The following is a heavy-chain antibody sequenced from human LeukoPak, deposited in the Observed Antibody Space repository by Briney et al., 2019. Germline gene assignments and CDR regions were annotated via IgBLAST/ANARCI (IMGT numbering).Heavy chain of an antibody. V-gene: IGHV3-30*18. CDR1: GFTFSSYG. J-gene: IGHJ5*02. Sequence: GGSLRLSCAASGFTFSSYGMHWVRQAPGKGLEWVAVISYDGSNKYYADSVKGRFTISRDNSKNTLYLQMNSLRAEDTAVYYCAKDLDSYGYGASWFDPWGQGTLVTVSS. CDR3: AKDLDSYGYGASWFDP. CDR2: ISYDGSNK. D-gene: IGHD5-18*01.